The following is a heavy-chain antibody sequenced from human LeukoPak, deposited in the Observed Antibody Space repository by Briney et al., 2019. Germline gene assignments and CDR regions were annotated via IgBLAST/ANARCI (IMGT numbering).Heavy chain of an antibody. Sequence: SETLSLTCTVSGGSVGSSNYFWSWIRQPPGKGLEWIGYIYYSGRTNYNPSLKSRVAISVDTSKNQSSLKLSSVTAADTAVYYCARDVGYRTSWWGQGTLVTVSS. V-gene: IGHV4-61*01. CDR3: ARDVGYRTSW. CDR1: GGSVGSSNYF. CDR2: IYYSGRT. J-gene: IGHJ4*02. D-gene: IGHD6-13*01.